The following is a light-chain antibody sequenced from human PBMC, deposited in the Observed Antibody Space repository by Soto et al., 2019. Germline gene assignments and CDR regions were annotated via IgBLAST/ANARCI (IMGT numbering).Light chain of an antibody. CDR2: DVS. CDR3: SSFVGPYTYV. J-gene: IGLJ1*01. CDR1: SSDVGGYNY. Sequence: QSALTQPRSVSGSPGQSVTISCTGTSSDVGGYNYVSWYQQHPGKAPKLMIYDVSKRPSGVPDRFSGSKSGNTASLTISGLQAEDEADYYCSSFVGPYTYVFGTGTKLTVL. V-gene: IGLV2-11*01.